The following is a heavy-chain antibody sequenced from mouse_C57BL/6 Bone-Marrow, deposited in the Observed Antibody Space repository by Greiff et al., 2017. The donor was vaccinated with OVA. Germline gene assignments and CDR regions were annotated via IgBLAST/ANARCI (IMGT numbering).Heavy chain of an antibody. Sequence: QVQLQQPGAELVKPGASVKLSCKASGYTFTSYWMHWVKQRPGQGLEWIGMIHPNSGSTNYNEKFKSKATLNVDKSSSTAYMQLSSLTSEDSAVYYFARTGNGSSSFYWYFDVWGTGTTVTVSS. J-gene: IGHJ1*03. CDR1: GYTFTSYW. V-gene: IGHV1-64*01. CDR3: ARTGNGSSSFYWYFDV. D-gene: IGHD1-1*01. CDR2: IHPNSGST.